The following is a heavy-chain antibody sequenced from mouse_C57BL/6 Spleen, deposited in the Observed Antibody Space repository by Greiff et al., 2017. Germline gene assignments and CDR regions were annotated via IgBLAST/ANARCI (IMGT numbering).Heavy chain of an antibody. CDR2: ISSGGSYT. V-gene: IGHV5-6*01. CDR1: GFTFSSYG. CDR3: ASPYGSSYEGYYFDD. D-gene: IGHD1-1*01. J-gene: IGHJ2*01. Sequence: EVQGVESGGDLVKPGGSLKLSCAASGFTFSSYGMSWVRQTPDKRLEWVATISSGGSYTYYPDSVKGRFTISRDNAKNTLYLQMSSLKSEDTAMXYCASPYGSSYEGYYFDDWGQGTTLTVSS.